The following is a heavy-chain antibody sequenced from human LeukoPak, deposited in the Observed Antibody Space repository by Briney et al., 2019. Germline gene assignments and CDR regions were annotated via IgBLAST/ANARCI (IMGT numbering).Heavy chain of an antibody. J-gene: IGHJ3*02. V-gene: IGHV1-2*02. CDR1: GYTFTGYY. Sequence: ASLKVSCKASGYTFTGYYMHWVRQAPGRGLEWMGWINPNSGGTKYAQKLQGRVTMTRDTSISTAYMELSRLRSDDTAVYYCARPKLNSSSWYTDGFDIWGQGTMVTVSS. CDR3: ARPKLNSSSWYTDGFDI. CDR2: INPNSGGT. D-gene: IGHD6-13*01.